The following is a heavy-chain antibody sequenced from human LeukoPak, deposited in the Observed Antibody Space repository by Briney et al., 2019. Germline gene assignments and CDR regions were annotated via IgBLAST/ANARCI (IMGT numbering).Heavy chain of an antibody. J-gene: IGHJ4*02. CDR2: IKQDGSEK. V-gene: IGHV3-7*01. D-gene: IGHD3-22*01. Sequence: GSLRLSCAASGFTFSSYWMSWVRQAPGKGLEWVANIKQDGSEKYYVDSVKGRFTISRDNAKNSLYLQMNSLRAEDTAVYYCAYDIYDSSGYYDYRGQGTLVTVSS. CDR1: GFTFSSYW. CDR3: AYDIYDSSGYYDY.